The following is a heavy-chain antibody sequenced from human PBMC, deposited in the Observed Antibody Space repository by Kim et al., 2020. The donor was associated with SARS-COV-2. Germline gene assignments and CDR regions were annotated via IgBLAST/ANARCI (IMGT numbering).Heavy chain of an antibody. CDR1: GFTFDDYA. D-gene: IGHD3-3*01. J-gene: IGHJ6*02. Sequence: GGSLRLSCAASGFTFDDYAMHWVRQAPGKGLEWVSGISWNSGGIGYADSVKGRFTISRDNAKNSLYLQMNSLRAEDTALYYCAKDMRSSWSGYIPPYYYYGMDVWGQGTTVTVSS. CDR3: AKDMRSSWSGYIPPYYYYGMDV. V-gene: IGHV3-9*01. CDR2: ISWNSGGI.